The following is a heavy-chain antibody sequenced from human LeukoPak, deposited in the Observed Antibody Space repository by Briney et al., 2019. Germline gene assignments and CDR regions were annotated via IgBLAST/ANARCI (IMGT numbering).Heavy chain of an antibody. CDR2: VYPGDSDT. CDR1: GYSFSNYR. CDR3: ARQVGDYYDSSGYSLD. D-gene: IGHD3-22*01. J-gene: IGHJ4*02. Sequence: GESLKISCRGSGYSFSNYRIDWVRQMPGKGVEWMGIVYPGDSDTRYSPPFQGQVTISADKSISTAYLQWSSLKASDTAMYYCARQVGDYYDSSGYSLDWGQGTLVTVSS. V-gene: IGHV5-51*01.